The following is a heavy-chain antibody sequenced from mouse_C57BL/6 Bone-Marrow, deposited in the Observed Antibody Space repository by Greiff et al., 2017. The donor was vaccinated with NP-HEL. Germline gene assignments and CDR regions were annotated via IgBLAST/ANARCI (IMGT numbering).Heavy chain of an antibody. D-gene: IGHD1-1*01. V-gene: IGHV1-64*01. CDR2: IHPNSGST. Sequence: QVQLQQPGAELVKPGASVKLSCKASGYTFTSYWMHWVKQRPGQGLEWIGMIHPNSGSTNYNEKFKGKATLTADKSSSTAYMQFSSLTSEDSAIYYCARGGSSSAWFAYWGQGTLVTVSA. CDR1: GYTFTSYW. CDR3: ARGGSSSAWFAY. J-gene: IGHJ3*01.